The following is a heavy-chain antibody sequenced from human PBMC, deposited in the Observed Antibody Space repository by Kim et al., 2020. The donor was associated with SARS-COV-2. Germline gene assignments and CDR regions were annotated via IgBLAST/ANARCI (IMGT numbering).Heavy chain of an antibody. D-gene: IGHD4-17*01. CDR2: IRVYNGNT. V-gene: IGHV1-18*04. J-gene: IGHJ4*02. CDR3: ARENYGGNRYFDS. Sequence: ASVKVSCKASGYTFTNYDISWVRQAPGQGLEWMGWIRVYNGNTNYAQNLQGRVTMTTDTSTNTAYMELRSLRSDDTAVYFYARENYGGNRYFDSWGQGTL. CDR1: GYTFTNYD.